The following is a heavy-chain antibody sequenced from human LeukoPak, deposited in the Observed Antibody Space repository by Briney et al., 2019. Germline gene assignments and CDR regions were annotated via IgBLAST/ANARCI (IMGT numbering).Heavy chain of an antibody. CDR1: GFTFSRYW. CDR3: ARDYNRGWFDY. CDR2: IKQDGSEK. Sequence: AGSLLLSCAASGFTFSRYWMTWVRQAPGKGLEWVANIKQDGSEKYYVDSVKGRFTISRDNAKNSLYLQMNSLRAEDTAVYFCARDYNRGWFDYGGRGIGDTVSS. J-gene: IGHJ4*02. D-gene: IGHD7-27*01. V-gene: IGHV3-7*04.